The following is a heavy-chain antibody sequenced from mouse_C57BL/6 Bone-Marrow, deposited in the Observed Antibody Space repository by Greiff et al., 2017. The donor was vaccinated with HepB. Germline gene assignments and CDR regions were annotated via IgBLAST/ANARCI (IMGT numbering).Heavy chain of an antibody. V-gene: IGHV1-76*01. CDR1: GYTFTDYY. Sequence: QVQLKQSGAELVRPGASVKLSCKASGYTFTDYYINWVKQRPGQGLEWIARIYPGSGNTYYNEKFKGKATLTAEKSSSTAYMQLSSLTSEDSAVYFCASVRMVTTVVAGDYCGQGTTLTVSS. J-gene: IGHJ2*01. D-gene: IGHD1-1*01. CDR3: ASVRMVTTVVAGDY. CDR2: IYPGSGNT.